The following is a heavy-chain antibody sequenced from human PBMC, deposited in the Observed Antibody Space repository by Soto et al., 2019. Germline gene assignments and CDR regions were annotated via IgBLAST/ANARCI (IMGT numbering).Heavy chain of an antibody. J-gene: IGHJ4*02. CDR2: IYYSGST. D-gene: IGHD3-16*01. CDR1: GGSISSYY. V-gene: IGHV4-59*01. Sequence: QVQLQESGPGLVKPSETLSLTCTVSGGSISSYYWSWIRQPPGKGLEWIGYIYYSGSTNYNPSLKSRVTISVYTSKTQSSLKLSSVTAADTAVYYCARVWGYYCDFWGQGTLVTVSS. CDR3: ARVWGYYCDF.